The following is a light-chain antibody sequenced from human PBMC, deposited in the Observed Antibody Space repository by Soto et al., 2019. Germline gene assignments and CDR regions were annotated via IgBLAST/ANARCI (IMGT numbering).Light chain of an antibody. J-gene: IGKJ1*01. Sequence: EIVMTQSPATLSVSPGERATVSCRASQSVSSNLAWYQQKRGQVPRLLIYGASTRATGIPARFSGSGSGTEFTLTITSLQSEDFAVYYCQQYNNWWTFGQGTTVEIK. CDR1: QSVSSN. CDR2: GAS. CDR3: QQYNNWWT. V-gene: IGKV3-15*01.